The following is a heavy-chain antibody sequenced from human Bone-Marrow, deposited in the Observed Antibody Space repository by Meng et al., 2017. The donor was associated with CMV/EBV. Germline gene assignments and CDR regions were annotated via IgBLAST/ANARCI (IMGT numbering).Heavy chain of an antibody. CDR2: MSYDGSNK. J-gene: IGHJ4*02. Sequence: GGSLRLSCAASGFSLNTYSLHWVRQAPGKGLDWVAVMSYDGSNKYYTDSVKGRFTISRDNSKKKIYLQMNSLRTEDTAMYYCAKEGIQGSFDYWGQGTLVTVSS. CDR1: GFSLNTYS. CDR3: AKEGIQGSFDY. V-gene: IGHV3-30-3*01. D-gene: IGHD5-18*01.